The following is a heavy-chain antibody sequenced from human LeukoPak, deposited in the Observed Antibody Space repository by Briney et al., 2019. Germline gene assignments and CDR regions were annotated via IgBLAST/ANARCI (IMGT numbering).Heavy chain of an antibody. Sequence: GASVTVSCKASGYTFTGYYMHWVRQAPGQGLEWMGWINPKTGVTNYAQRFQGRVTVTTDTSISTAYMDLSNLRSDDTALYYCARGPTVVTPDYWGQGTLVTVSS. CDR1: GYTFTGYY. CDR3: ARGPTVVTPDY. J-gene: IGHJ4*02. CDR2: INPKTGVT. V-gene: IGHV1-2*02. D-gene: IGHD4-23*01.